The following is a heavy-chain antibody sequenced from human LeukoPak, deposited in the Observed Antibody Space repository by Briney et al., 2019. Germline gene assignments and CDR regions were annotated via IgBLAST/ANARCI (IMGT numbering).Heavy chain of an antibody. J-gene: IGHJ6*02. CDR3: ARDLEDYYDSSGGMDV. V-gene: IGHV3-30*03. CDR2: ISYDGSNK. Sequence: AGGSLRLSCAASGFTFSSYGMHWVRQAPGKGLEWVAVISYDGSNKYYADSVKGRFTISRDNSKNTLYLQMNSLRAEDTAVYYCARDLEDYYDSSGGMDVWGQGTTVTVSS. CDR1: GFTFSSYG. D-gene: IGHD3-22*01.